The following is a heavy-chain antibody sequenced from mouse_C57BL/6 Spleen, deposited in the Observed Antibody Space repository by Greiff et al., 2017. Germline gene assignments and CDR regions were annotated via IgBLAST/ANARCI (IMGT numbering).Heavy chain of an antibody. CDR3: ARGLLHAMDY. CDR1: GYTFTNYW. CDR2: IYPGGGYT. J-gene: IGHJ4*01. V-gene: IGHV1-63*01. D-gene: IGHD2-3*01. Sequence: QVQLQQSGAELVRPGTSVKMSCKASGYTFTNYWIGWAKQRPGHGLEWIGDIYPGGGYTNYNEKFKGKATLTADKSSRTAYMQFSSLTSEDSAIYYCARGLLHAMDYWGQGTSVTVSS.